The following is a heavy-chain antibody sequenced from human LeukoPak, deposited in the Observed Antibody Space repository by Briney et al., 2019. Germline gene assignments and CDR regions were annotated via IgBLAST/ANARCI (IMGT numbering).Heavy chain of an antibody. CDR2: LSGSGSST. Sequence: GGSLRLSCVASGFIFNKHAMSWVRQAPGKGLEWVSGLSGSGSSTDYADSVKGRFTVSRDNAKNSLYLQMNSLRAEDTAVYYCARDLRYFWSGYYRDYYYYGMDVWGQGTTVTVSS. CDR1: GFIFNKHA. J-gene: IGHJ6*02. V-gene: IGHV3-23*01. D-gene: IGHD3-3*01. CDR3: ARDLRYFWSGYYRDYYYYGMDV.